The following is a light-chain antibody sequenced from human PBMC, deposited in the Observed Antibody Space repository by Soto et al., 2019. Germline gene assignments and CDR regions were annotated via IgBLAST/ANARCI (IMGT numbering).Light chain of an antibody. CDR3: AAWDASLNGVI. CDR1: SSNIGTYT. Sequence: QSVLTQPPSASGTPGQRVTISCSGSSSNIGTYTVNWYQQVPGTAPKLLIYSNNQRPSGVPDRFSGSKSGTSASLAISGLQSEDEADDYCAAWDASLNGVIFGGGTKLTVL. V-gene: IGLV1-44*01. J-gene: IGLJ2*01. CDR2: SNN.